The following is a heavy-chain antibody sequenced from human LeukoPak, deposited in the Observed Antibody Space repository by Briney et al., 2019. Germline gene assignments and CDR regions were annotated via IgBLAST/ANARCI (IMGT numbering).Heavy chain of an antibody. CDR2: MNPNSGNT. J-gene: IGHJ4*02. CDR1: GYTFTSYD. CDR3: ARQLSWGWAIDY. D-gene: IGHD7-27*01. Sequence: GASVKVSCKASGYTFTSYDINWVRQATGQGLEWMGWMNPNSGNTGYAQKFQGRVTMTRNTSISTAYMELSSLRSEDTAVYYCARQLSWGWAIDYWGQGTLVTVSS. V-gene: IGHV1-8*01.